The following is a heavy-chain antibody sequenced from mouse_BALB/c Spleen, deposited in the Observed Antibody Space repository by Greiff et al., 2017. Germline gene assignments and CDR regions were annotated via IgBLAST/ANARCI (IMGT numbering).Heavy chain of an antibody. CDR3: AREDDYDGFAY. CDR1: GYSITSGYY. D-gene: IGHD2-4*01. J-gene: IGHJ3*01. Sequence: ESGPGLVKPSQSLSLTCSVTGYSITSGYYWNWIRQFPGNKLEWMGYISYDGSNNYNPPLKNRISITRDTSKNQFFLKLNSVTTEDTATYYCAREDDYDGFAYWGQGTLVTVSA. CDR2: ISYDGSN. V-gene: IGHV3-6*02.